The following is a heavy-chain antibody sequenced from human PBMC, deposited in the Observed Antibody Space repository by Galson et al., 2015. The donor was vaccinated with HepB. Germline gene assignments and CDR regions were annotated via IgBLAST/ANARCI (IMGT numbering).Heavy chain of an antibody. V-gene: IGHV3-48*02. D-gene: IGHD2-2*01. Sequence: SLRLSCAASGFTVSSYSMNWVRQAPGKGLEWVSYISSSSSTIYYADSVKGRFTISRDNAKNSLYLQMNSLGDEDTAVYYCARVAVIPAATHYYYYYGMDVWGQGTTVTVSS. CDR3: ARVAVIPAATHYYYYYGMDV. CDR1: GFTVSSYS. J-gene: IGHJ6*02. CDR2: ISSSSSTI.